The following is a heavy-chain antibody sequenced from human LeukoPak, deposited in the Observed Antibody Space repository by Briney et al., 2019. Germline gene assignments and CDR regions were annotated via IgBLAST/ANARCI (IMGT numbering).Heavy chain of an antibody. D-gene: IGHD5-24*01. J-gene: IGHJ5*02. V-gene: IGHV3-43*02. CDR2: ISGDGGST. Sequence: GGSLRLSCAASGFTFDDYAMHCVRQAPGKGLEWVSLISGDGGSTYYADSVKGRFTISRDNSKNSLYLQMNSLRTEDTALCYCAKNPATRDGHGAWFDPWGQGTLVTDSS. CDR1: GFTFDDYA. CDR3: AKNPATRDGHGAWFDP.